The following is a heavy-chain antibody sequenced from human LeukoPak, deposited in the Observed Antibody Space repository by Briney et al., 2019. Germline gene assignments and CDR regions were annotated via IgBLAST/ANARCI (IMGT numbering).Heavy chain of an antibody. Sequence: TGGSLRLSCAASGFNVSSNYMSWVRQAPGKGLEGVSVIYSGGSTYYADSVKGRFTISRDNSKNTLYLQMNSLRAEDTAVYYCARARAVQLWSFFDYWGQGTLVTVSS. CDR1: GFNVSSNY. CDR3: ARARAVQLWSFFDY. J-gene: IGHJ4*02. CDR2: IYSGGST. D-gene: IGHD5-18*01. V-gene: IGHV3-53*01.